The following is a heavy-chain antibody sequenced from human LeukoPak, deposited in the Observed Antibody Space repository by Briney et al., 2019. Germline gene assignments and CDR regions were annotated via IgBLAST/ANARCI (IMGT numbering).Heavy chain of an antibody. CDR3: ARDRGYCSGGSCYKTLGY. Sequence: ASVKVSCKASGGTFSSYAISWVRQAPGQGLEWMGRINPNSGGTNYAQKFQGRVTMTRDTSISTAYMELSRLRSDDTAVYYCARDRGYCSGGSCYKTLGYWGQGTLVTVSS. J-gene: IGHJ4*02. V-gene: IGHV1-2*06. D-gene: IGHD2-15*01. CDR2: INPNSGGT. CDR1: GGTFSSYA.